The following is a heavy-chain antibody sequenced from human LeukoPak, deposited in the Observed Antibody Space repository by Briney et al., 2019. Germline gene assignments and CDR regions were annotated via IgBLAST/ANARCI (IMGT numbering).Heavy chain of an antibody. Sequence: PGGSLRLSCAASGFIFSNYWTSWVRQAPGKGLEWVANIKKDGIEKYYVDSVKGRITISRDNARNSLYLQVNSLRAEDTAVYYCASQDSSGYYHYWGQGTLVTVSS. CDR3: ASQDSSGYYHY. D-gene: IGHD3-22*01. V-gene: IGHV3-7*01. J-gene: IGHJ4*02. CDR2: IKKDGIEK. CDR1: GFIFSNYW.